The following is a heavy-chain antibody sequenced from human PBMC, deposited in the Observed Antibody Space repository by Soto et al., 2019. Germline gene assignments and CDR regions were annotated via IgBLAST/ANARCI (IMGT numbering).Heavy chain of an antibody. D-gene: IGHD3-3*01. J-gene: IGHJ5*02. CDR1: GFTFSSYW. V-gene: IGHV3-7*03. CDR2: IKQDGSEK. CDR3: AREYYDFWSGRGTRWFDP. Sequence: GGSLRLSCAASGFTFSSYWMSWVRQAPGKGLEWVANIKQDGSEKYYVDSVKGRFTISRDNAKNSLYLQMNSLRAEDTAVYYCAREYYDFWSGRGTRWFDPWGQGTLVTVSS.